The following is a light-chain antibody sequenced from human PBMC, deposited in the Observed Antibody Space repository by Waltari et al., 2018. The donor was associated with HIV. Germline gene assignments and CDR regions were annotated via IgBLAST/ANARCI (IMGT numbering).Light chain of an antibody. Sequence: EIVLTQSPGTLSLSPGERASLSCRASRCVSSYIAWYQQKPGQAPRLLIYGASSRAAGVPDRFSGSASGADFTLTISRLEAEDSAVYFCQQYGTSPPWYTFGQGTKLQIK. J-gene: IGKJ2*01. CDR1: RCVSSY. CDR2: GAS. CDR3: QQYGTSPPWYT. V-gene: IGKV3-20*01.